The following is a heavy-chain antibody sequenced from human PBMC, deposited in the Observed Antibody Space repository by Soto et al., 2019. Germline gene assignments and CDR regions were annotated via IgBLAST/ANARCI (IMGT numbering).Heavy chain of an antibody. CDR3: AHIRNYYGSRSDPFDI. CDR2: IYWDDDK. D-gene: IGHD3-10*01. CDR1: GFSLSTSGVG. V-gene: IGHV2-5*02. Sequence: QITLKESGPTLVKPTQTLTLTCTFSGFSLSTSGVGVGWILQPPGKYLERLALIYWDDDKRYSPSLKSRRTITQDTSKNQVVLTMTNLDPVDTATYYCAHIRNYYGSRSDPFDIWGQGTMVTVSS. J-gene: IGHJ3*02.